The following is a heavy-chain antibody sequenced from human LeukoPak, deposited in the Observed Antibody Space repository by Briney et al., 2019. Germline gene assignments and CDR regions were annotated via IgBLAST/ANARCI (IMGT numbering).Heavy chain of an antibody. CDR3: AKALRSSGWYPFDP. CDR2: ISGSGGGT. CDR1: GFTFSSYA. Sequence: GGSLRLSCAASGFTFSSYAMRWVRQAPGKGLEWVSTISGSGGGTYYADSVMGRFTISRDNSKNTLYLQMNSLRAEDTAVYYCAKALRSSGWYPFDPWGQGTLVTVSS. J-gene: IGHJ5*02. V-gene: IGHV3-23*01. D-gene: IGHD6-19*01.